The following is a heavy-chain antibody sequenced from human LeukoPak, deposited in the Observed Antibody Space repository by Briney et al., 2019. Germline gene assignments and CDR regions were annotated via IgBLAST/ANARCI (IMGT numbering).Heavy chain of an antibody. CDR2: IKQDGSEK. D-gene: IGHD3-10*01. J-gene: IGHJ4*02. CDR3: ARDKGAGENFDY. CDR1: GFTFSNYR. Sequence: PGGSLRLSCAASGFTFSNYRMSWVRQAPGKGLEWVANIKQDGSEKYYVDSVKGRFTISRDNAKNSLYLQMNSLRAEDTAVYYCARDKGAGENFDYWGQGALVTVSS. V-gene: IGHV3-7*01.